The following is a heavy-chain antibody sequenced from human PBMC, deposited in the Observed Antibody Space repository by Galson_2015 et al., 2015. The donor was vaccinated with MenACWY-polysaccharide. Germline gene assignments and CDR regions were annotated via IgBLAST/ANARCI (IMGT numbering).Heavy chain of an antibody. V-gene: IGHV3-74*01. CDR1: GFAFSNYC. CDR2: ICSDESGT. D-gene: IGHD6-19*01. CDR3: LRGSSGWKGMDV. Sequence: SLRLSCAASGFAFSNYCMHWVRHVPGKGLVWVSRICSDESGTVYAGSVKGRFSISRDNAENTLYLQMNSLTAEDTAVYYCLRGSSGWKGMDVWGQGTTVPVSS. J-gene: IGHJ6*02.